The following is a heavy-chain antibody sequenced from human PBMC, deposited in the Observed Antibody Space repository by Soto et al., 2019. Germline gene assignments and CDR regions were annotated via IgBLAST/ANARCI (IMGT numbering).Heavy chain of an antibody. V-gene: IGHV1-18*01. J-gene: IGHJ4*02. CDR3: ARERHGQLVLSY. CDR1: GYIFTSYG. CDR2: ISAYNGNT. Sequence: ASVKVSCKASGYIFTSYGISWLRQAPGQGLEWMGWISAYNGNTNYAQKLQGRVTMTTDTSTSTAYMELRSLRSDDTAVYYCARERHGQLVLSYWGQGTLVTVSS. D-gene: IGHD6-13*01.